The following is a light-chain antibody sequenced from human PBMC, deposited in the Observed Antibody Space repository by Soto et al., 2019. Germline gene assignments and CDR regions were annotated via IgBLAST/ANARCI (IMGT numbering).Light chain of an antibody. CDR3: HQYGSSPYT. CDR2: GAS. CDR1: QSVSSSH. J-gene: IGKJ2*01. V-gene: IGKV3-20*01. Sequence: EIVLTQSPGTLSLSPGERATLSCRASQSVSSSHLAWYQQKPGQAPRLLIYGASSRATGIPDRFSGSGSGTDFTLTISRLEPEDFAGYYCHQYGSSPYTFGQGTKLEIK.